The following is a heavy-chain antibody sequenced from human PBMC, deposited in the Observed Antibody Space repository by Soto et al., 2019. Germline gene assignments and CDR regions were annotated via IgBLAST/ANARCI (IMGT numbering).Heavy chain of an antibody. Sequence: PSETLSLTCTVSGGSISSSSYYWGWIRQPPGKGLEWIGSIYYSGSTYYNPSLKSRVTISVDTSKNQFSLKLSSVTAADTAVYYCASSYDRGYYYYYYMDVWGKGTTVTVSS. D-gene: IGHD3-9*01. CDR3: ASSYDRGYYYYYYMDV. CDR2: IYYSGST. J-gene: IGHJ6*03. CDR1: GGSISSSSYY. V-gene: IGHV4-39*01.